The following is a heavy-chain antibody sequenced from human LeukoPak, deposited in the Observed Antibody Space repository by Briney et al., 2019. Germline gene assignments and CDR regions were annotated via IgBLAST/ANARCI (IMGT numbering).Heavy chain of an antibody. CDR1: GMTNYW. D-gene: IGHD1-26*01. V-gene: IGHV3-7*01. CDR3: ATDLKWVSH. J-gene: IGHJ4*02. CDR2: INKDGSEK. Sequence: PGECLRLSRIGSGMTNYWMTWVRQAPGKGLQSVANINKDGSEKYYLDSVKGRITISRDNIKNSVILEISSLRAEDTGIYYCATDLKWVSHWGQGTPVTVSS.